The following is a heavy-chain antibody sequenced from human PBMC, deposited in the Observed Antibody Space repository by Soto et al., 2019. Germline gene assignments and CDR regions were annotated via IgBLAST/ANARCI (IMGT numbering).Heavy chain of an antibody. Sequence: GGSLRLSCAASGFTFSSYAMSWVRQAPGKGLEWVSAISGSGGSTYYADSVKGRFTISRDNSKNTLYLQMNSLRAEDTAVYYCAKKKNSDRSGYVFHYFDYWGQGTLVTVSS. CDR1: GFTFSSYA. V-gene: IGHV3-23*01. D-gene: IGHD3-22*01. J-gene: IGHJ4*02. CDR3: AKKKNSDRSGYVFHYFDY. CDR2: ISGSGGST.